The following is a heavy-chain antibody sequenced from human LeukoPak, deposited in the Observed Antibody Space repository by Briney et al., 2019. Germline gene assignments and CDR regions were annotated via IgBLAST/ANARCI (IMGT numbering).Heavy chain of an antibody. CDR2: ISGSGGST. D-gene: IGHD2-2*01. CDR1: GFTFSSYA. Sequence: GGSLRLSCAASGFTFSSYAMSWVRQAPGKGLEWVSAISGSGGSTYYADSVKGRFTISRDNSKNTLYLQMNSLRAEDTAVYYCAREAPRPYYCSSTSCPPGYWGQGTLVTVSS. V-gene: IGHV3-23*01. J-gene: IGHJ4*02. CDR3: AREAPRPYYCSSTSCPPGY.